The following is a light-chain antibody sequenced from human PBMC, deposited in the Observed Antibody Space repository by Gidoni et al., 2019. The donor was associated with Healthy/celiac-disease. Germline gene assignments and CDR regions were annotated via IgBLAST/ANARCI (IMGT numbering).Light chain of an antibody. V-gene: IGKV3D-15*01. CDR2: GAS. Sequence: EIVMTQSPATLSVSPGERATLSCRASQSVSSNLAWYQQKPGQAPRLLIYGASTRATGIPARFSGSGSGTEFTITISSLQSEDFAVYYCQQYNNWLRITFGQXTRLEIK. J-gene: IGKJ5*01. CDR3: QQYNNWLRIT. CDR1: QSVSSN.